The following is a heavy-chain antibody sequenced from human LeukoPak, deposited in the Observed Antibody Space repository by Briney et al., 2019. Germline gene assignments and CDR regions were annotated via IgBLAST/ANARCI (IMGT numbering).Heavy chain of an antibody. CDR3: ARQLSGY. Sequence: GGALKISWKGSGFRSTNYWIGWVRQMPGKGLEWMGIIYPGDSDTRYSPSFQGQVKISADKSISTAYLQWSSLKASATAMYYCARQLSGYWGQGTLVTVSS. J-gene: IGHJ4*02. D-gene: IGHD2-2*01. V-gene: IGHV5-51*01. CDR1: GFRSTNYW. CDR2: IYPGDSDT.